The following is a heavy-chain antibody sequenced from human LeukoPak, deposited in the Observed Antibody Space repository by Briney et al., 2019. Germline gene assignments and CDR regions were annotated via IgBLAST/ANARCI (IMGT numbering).Heavy chain of an antibody. Sequence: PSETLSLTCTVSGGSISSYYWSWIRQPPGKGLEWIGYIYTSGSTNYNPSLKSRVTISVDTSKNQFSLKLSSVTAADTAVYYCPFGNYYYYYGMDVWGQGTTVTVSS. CDR2: IYTSGST. D-gene: IGHD3-10*01. V-gene: IGHV4-4*09. CDR1: GGSISSYY. J-gene: IGHJ6*02. CDR3: PFGNYYYYYGMDV.